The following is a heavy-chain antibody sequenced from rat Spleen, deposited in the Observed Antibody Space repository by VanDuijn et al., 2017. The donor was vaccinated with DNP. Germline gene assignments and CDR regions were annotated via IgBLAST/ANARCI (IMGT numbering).Heavy chain of an antibody. V-gene: IGHV2-30*01. J-gene: IGHJ2*01. CDR1: GFPLTSYH. D-gene: IGHD1-10*01. Sequence: QVQLKESGPGLVQPSRTLSLTCTVSGFPLTSYHVSWVRQPPGKGLEWMGIIWTGGSTDYNSALKSRLSISRDTSKSQVFLKMNSLQTEDIATYYCARGGGNYYFDYWGQGVMVTVSS. CDR3: ARGGGNYYFDY. CDR2: IWTGGST.